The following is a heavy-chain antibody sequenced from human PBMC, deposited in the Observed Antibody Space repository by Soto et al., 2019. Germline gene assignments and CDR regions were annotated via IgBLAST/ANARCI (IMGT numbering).Heavy chain of an antibody. CDR2: ISSSSSYI. D-gene: IGHD3-10*01. CDR3: AGMVRGVFFDY. J-gene: IGHJ4*02. Sequence: GGSLRLSCAASGFTFSSYSMNWVRQAPGKGLEWVSSISSSSSYIYYADSVKGRFTISRDNAKNSLYLQMNSLRAEDTAVYYCAGMVRGVFFDYWGQGTLVTVSS. CDR1: GFTFSSYS. V-gene: IGHV3-21*01.